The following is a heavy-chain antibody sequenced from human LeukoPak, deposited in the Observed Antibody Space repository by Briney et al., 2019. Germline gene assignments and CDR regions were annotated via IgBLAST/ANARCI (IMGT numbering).Heavy chain of an antibody. CDR2: IIPILGIA. Sequence: GASVKVSCKASGGTFSSYAISRVRQAPGQGLEWMGRIIPILGIANYAQKFQGRVTITADKSTSTAYMELSSLRSEDTAVYYCARDQFRQDIVVVVAAEPNWFDPWGQGTLVTVSS. J-gene: IGHJ5*02. D-gene: IGHD2-15*01. CDR3: ARDQFRQDIVVVVAAEPNWFDP. V-gene: IGHV1-69*04. CDR1: GGTFSSYA.